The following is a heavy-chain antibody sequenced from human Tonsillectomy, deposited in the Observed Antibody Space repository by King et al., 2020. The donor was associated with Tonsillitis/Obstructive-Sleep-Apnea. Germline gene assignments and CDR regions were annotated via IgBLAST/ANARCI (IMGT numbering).Heavy chain of an antibody. Sequence: QLVQSGGGVVRPGRSLRLSCAASGFSFSTYGMHWVRQAPGKGLEWVTVIWYDGSNKDYADSVKGRFTISRDNSKNTLYLQMDSLRAEDTAVYYCARSSNLVRDAVATAIDYWGQGTLVSVSS. CDR2: IWYDGSNK. CDR1: GFSFSTYG. J-gene: IGHJ4*02. D-gene: IGHD2-2*02. V-gene: IGHV3-33*01. CDR3: ARSSNLVRDAVATAIDY.